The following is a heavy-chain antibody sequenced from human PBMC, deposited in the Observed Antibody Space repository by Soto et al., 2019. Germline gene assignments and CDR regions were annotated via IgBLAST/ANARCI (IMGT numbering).Heavy chain of an antibody. Sequence: QVQLVESGGGVVQPGRSLRLSCAASGFSFRSYGMHWVRQAPGKGLEWVAVMSYDGRNEYYADCVKGRFTISRDQSKNTLDLQMNSLTAEDTAVYYCAKDRRYCSCTSCYRVYYYYNMDVWGKGTTVTVSS. CDR3: AKDRRYCSCTSCYRVYYYYNMDV. V-gene: IGHV3-30*18. D-gene: IGHD2-2*02. J-gene: IGHJ6*03. CDR1: GFSFRSYG. CDR2: MSYDGRNE.